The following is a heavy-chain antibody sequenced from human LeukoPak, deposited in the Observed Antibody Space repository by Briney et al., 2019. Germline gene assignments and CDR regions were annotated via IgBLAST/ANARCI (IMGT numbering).Heavy chain of an antibody. CDR2: ISGSGGST. CDR1: GFRFSSYA. J-gene: IGHJ4*02. CDR3: AKEVGYDSSGYDDY. D-gene: IGHD3-22*01. Sequence: GGSLRLACAASGFRFSSYAMSRVRQAPGQGLEWVSAISGSGGSTYYADSVKGRFTISRDNSKNTLYLQMNSLRAEDTAVYYRAKEVGYDSSGYDDYWGQGTLVTVSS. V-gene: IGHV3-23*01.